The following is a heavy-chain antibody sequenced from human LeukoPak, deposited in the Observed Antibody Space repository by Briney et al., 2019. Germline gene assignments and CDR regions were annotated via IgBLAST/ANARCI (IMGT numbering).Heavy chain of an antibody. J-gene: IGHJ5*02. Sequence: ASVKVSCKASGYTFTSYYMHWVRQAPGQGLEWMGIINPSGGSTSYAQKFQGRVTMTRDTSTSTVYMELSSLRSEDTAVYYCARAPYGEGSWFDPWGQGTLVTVSA. D-gene: IGHD4-17*01. CDR1: GYTFTSYY. CDR3: ARAPYGEGSWFDP. V-gene: IGHV1-46*01. CDR2: INPSGGST.